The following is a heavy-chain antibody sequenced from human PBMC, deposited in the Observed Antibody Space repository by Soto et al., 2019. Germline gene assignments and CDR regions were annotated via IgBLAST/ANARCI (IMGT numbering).Heavy chain of an antibody. V-gene: IGHV4-30-2*05. D-gene: IGHD3-10*01. J-gene: IGHJ6*02. CDR2: TYHSGNP. CDR3: ARASPGSTDV. Sequence: SSETLSLTCDVSGDTISTGGYTWAWIRQPPGKALEWIGHTYHSGNPYYNPSLKSRVIISVDTSKNQFSLKLSSVTAADTAVYYWARASPGSTDVWGQGISVTVSS. CDR1: GDTISTGGYT.